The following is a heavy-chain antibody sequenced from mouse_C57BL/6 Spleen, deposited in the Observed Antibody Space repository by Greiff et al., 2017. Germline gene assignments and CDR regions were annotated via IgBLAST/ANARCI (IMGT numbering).Heavy chain of an antibody. J-gene: IGHJ2*01. CDR3: TTPFITTVVAPDY. CDR2: IDPEDGDT. D-gene: IGHD1-1*01. Sequence: VQLKQSGAELVRPGASVKLSCTASGFNIKDYYMHWVKQRPEQGLEWIGRIDPEDGDTEYAPKFQGKATMTADTSSNTAYLQLSSLTSEDTAVYYCTTPFITTVVAPDYWGQGTTLTVSS. V-gene: IGHV14-1*01. CDR1: GFNIKDYY.